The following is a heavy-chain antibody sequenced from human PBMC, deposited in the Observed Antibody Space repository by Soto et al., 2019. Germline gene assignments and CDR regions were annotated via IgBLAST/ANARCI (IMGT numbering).Heavy chain of an antibody. CDR3: SRRIGYCSSTSFSASFDYFDY. CDR2: IYYSGST. V-gene: IGHV4-31*03. D-gene: IGHD2-2*01. J-gene: IGHJ4*02. CDR1: GGSISGGGYY. Sequence: QVQLQESGPGLVKPSQTLSLPCTVSGGSISGGGYYWSWIRQHPGKGLEWIGYIYYSGSTYYNPSLKSRVTISVDTPKNQISLKLSSVTAADTAVYYCSRRIGYCSSTSFSASFDYFDYWGQGTLVTVFS.